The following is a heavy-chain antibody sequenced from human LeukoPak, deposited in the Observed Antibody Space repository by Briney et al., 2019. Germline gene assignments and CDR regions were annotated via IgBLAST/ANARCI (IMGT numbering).Heavy chain of an antibody. J-gene: IGHJ3*02. Sequence: SETLSLTCTVSGGSISSSDYYWGWVRQPPGQGLEWIANIYYSGSTYYNPSLKSRITISVDTSKNQFSLKLNSVTAADTAVYYCVTLGGISGSRAFDIWDQGTMVTVSS. V-gene: IGHV4-39*01. CDR2: IYYSGST. D-gene: IGHD3-22*01. CDR3: VTLGGISGSRAFDI. CDR1: GGSISSSDYY.